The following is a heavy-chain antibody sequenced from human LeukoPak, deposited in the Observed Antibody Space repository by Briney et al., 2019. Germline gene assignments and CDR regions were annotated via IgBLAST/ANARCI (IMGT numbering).Heavy chain of an antibody. CDR1: GGTFSSYA. CDR2: IIPIFGTA. Sequence: GSSVKVSCKASGGTFSSYAISWVRQAPGQGLEWMGGIIPIFGTANYAQKFQGRVTITADKSTSTAYMELSSLRSEDTAVYYCARGNLLWFGEDWFDPWGQGTLVTVSS. V-gene: IGHV1-69*06. J-gene: IGHJ5*02. D-gene: IGHD3-10*01. CDR3: ARGNLLWFGEDWFDP.